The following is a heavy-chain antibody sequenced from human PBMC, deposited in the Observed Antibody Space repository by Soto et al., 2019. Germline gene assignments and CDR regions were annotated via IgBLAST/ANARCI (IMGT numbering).Heavy chain of an antibody. V-gene: IGHV3-23*01. CDR1: GLNFASYA. CDR2: VRGIGDSS. J-gene: IGHJ6*02. D-gene: IGHD6-13*01. CDR3: VKYYLQGGDTISSRSRATPMDV. Sequence: EVQLLESGGGLVRPGESLRLYCATYGLNFASYAMSWVRLASGKGLELVSAVRGIGDSSYYADSVLGRFTNSRDNSKNTVFLQMNSRRAEDTAVYFCVKYYLQGGDTISSRSRATPMDVWGHGTPVIVSS.